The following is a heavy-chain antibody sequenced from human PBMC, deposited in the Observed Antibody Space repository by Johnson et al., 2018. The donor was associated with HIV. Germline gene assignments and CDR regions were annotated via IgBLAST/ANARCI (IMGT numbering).Heavy chain of an antibody. CDR1: GFTFSSYG. V-gene: IGHV3-33*01. D-gene: IGHD3-10*01. CDR3: ARGRAGGAFDI. CDR2: IWHDGSNK. J-gene: IGHJ3*02. Sequence: QVQLVESGGGVVQPGRSLRLSCGASGFTFSSYGMHWVRQAPGKGLEWVAVIWHDGSNKYYVDSVKGRFTISRDNSKNTLYLQMNSLRAGDTAVYYCARGRAGGAFDIWGQGTMVTVSS.